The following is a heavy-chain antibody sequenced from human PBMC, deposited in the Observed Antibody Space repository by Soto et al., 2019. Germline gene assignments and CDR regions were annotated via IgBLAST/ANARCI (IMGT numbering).Heavy chain of an antibody. Sequence: SVKVSCKTSGYTFSNYGITWVRQAPGQPLEWLGWISLYSDGTNYAQKFQGRVSMTTDTSTTTAYMELRSLRSDDTAVYYCARVVTGAEDRFGPWGQGSLVTVSS. CDR2: ISLYSDGT. J-gene: IGHJ5*02. CDR3: ARVVTGAEDRFGP. V-gene: IGHV1-18*01. D-gene: IGHD2-2*01. CDR1: GYTFSNYG.